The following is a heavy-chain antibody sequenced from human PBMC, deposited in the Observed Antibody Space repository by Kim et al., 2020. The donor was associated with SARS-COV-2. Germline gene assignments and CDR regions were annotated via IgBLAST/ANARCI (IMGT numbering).Heavy chain of an antibody. Sequence: GGSLRLSCVVSGFTFSDVSINWVRQAPGKGLEWLGRIQSRTNGGTTQYAAPVKDRFTISSDDSKNKLYLQMHRLIIADTAVYSCFSWG. V-gene: IGHV3-15*01. CDR3: FS. J-gene: IGHJ5*01. CDR1: GFTFSDVS. CDR2: IQSRTNGGTT.